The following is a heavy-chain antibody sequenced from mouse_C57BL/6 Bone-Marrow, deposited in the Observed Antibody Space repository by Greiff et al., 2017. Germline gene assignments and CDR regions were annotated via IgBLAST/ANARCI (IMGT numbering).Heavy chain of an antibody. CDR1: GYTFTSYG. Sequence: VKVVESGAELARPGASVKLSCKASGYTFTSYGISWVKQRTGQGLEWIGEIYPRSGNTYYNEKFKGKATLTADKSSSTAYMALRSLTSEDSAVYFCARDGDGYYWGQGTTLTVSS. CDR2: IYPRSGNT. J-gene: IGHJ2*01. V-gene: IGHV1-81*01. CDR3: ARDGDGYY. D-gene: IGHD2-3*01.